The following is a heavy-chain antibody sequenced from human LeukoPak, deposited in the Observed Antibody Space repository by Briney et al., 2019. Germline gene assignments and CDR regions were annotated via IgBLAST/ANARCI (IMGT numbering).Heavy chain of an antibody. Sequence: GATVTVSCKASGGTFSSYAISWVRQAPGQGLESMGGIIPIFGTANYAQKFQGRVTITTDESTSTAYMELSSLRSEDTAVYYCARARDDFWSGYYKGAFDYWGQGTLVTVSS. V-gene: IGHV1-69*05. CDR3: ARARDDFWSGYYKGAFDY. CDR1: GGTFSSYA. J-gene: IGHJ4*02. CDR2: IIPIFGTA. D-gene: IGHD3-3*01.